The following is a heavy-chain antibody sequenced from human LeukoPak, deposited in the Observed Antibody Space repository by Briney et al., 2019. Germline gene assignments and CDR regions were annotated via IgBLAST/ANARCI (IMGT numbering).Heavy chain of an antibody. J-gene: IGHJ6*02. D-gene: IGHD3-22*01. Sequence: GGSLRLSCTASGFVFSRYGMNWVRQAPGKGLEWVSFISSSSSTIYYADSVKGRFTISRDNVKNSVYLQMNSLRAEDTAVYYCASDSPGGYSSGYPYYYHGMDVWGQGTTVTVSS. V-gene: IGHV3-48*01. CDR2: ISSSSSTI. CDR3: ASDSPGGYSSGYPYYYHGMDV. CDR1: GFVFSRYG.